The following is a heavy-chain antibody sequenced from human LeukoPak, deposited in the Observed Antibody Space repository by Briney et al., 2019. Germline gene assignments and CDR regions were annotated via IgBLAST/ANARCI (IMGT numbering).Heavy chain of an antibody. V-gene: IGHV3-49*04. Sequence: GGSLRLSCTASGFTLGDYAMSWVRQAPGKGLEWVGFIRSKAYGGTTEYAASVKGRFTISRDDSKSIAYLQMNSLKTEGTAVYYCTRVMIVVVALDYWGQGTLVTVSS. CDR3: TRVMIVVVALDY. D-gene: IGHD3-22*01. CDR2: IRSKAYGGTT. J-gene: IGHJ4*02. CDR1: GFTLGDYA.